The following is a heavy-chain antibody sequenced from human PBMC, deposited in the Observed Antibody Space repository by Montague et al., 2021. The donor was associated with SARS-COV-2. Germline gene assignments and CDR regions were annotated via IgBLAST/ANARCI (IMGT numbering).Heavy chain of an antibody. V-gene: IGHV4-34*01. CDR2: IRYTGHT. CDR3: ARSHYSVSWCPD. Sequence: SETLSLTCAIYGGSFSGYFWSWIRQSPGKGLEWIGEIRYTGHTRYNPSLQSRVPISGDSSENQFSLTLTSVTAADAAVYYCARSHYSVSWCPDWGQGTLVTVSS. D-gene: IGHD5/OR15-5a*01. J-gene: IGHJ4*02. CDR1: GGSFSGYF.